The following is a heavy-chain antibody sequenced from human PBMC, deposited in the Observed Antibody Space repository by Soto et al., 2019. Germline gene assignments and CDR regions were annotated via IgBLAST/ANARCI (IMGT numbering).Heavy chain of an antibody. Sequence: SETLSLTCTVSGGSVSSGSYYWSWIRQPPGKGLEWIGYIYYSGSTNYNPSLKSRVTISVDTSKNQFSLKLSSVTAADTAVYYCARDWSLCGGYSYSKHLAFDSWGQGTLVTVSS. CDR2: IYYSGST. CDR3: ARDWSLCGGYSYSKHLAFDS. D-gene: IGHD5-18*01. CDR1: GGSVSSGSYY. J-gene: IGHJ4*02. V-gene: IGHV4-61*01.